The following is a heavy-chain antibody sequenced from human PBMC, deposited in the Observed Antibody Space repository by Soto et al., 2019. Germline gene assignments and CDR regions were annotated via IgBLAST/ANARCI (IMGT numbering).Heavy chain of an antibody. J-gene: IGHJ5*02. D-gene: IGHD2-2*01. CDR2: VYQSGST. Sequence: SETLSLTCAVSGDSISSGDYSWNWIRQPPGKGLEWIGHVYQSGSTYYNPSLKSRVTISLDRSKNHFSLKLSSVTAADTAMYYCARGRLPPSTFLRFDPWGQGSLVTVSS. CDR3: ARGRLPPSTFLRFDP. V-gene: IGHV4-30-2*01. CDR1: GDSISSGDYS.